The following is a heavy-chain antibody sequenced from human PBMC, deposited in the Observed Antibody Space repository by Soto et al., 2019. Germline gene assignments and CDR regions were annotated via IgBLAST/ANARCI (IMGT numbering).Heavy chain of an antibody. CDR1: GYTFTSYG. J-gene: IGHJ5*02. V-gene: IGHV1-18*04. Sequence: ASVKVSCKASGYTFTSYGISWVRQAPGQGLEWMGWISAYNGNTNYAQKLQGRVTTTTDTSTSTAYMELRSLRSDDTAVYYCARVEAPYYDFWSGYYNWFDPWGQGTLVTVSS. CDR3: ARVEAPYYDFWSGYYNWFDP. CDR2: ISAYNGNT. D-gene: IGHD3-3*01.